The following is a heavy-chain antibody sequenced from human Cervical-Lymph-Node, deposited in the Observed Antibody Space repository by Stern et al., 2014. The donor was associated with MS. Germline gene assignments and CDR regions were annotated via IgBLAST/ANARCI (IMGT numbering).Heavy chain of an antibody. CDR2: IWFDGTYK. CDR1: GFIFSNYG. V-gene: IGHV3-33*01. D-gene: IGHD2-8*01. J-gene: IGHJ4*02. CDR3: ATGLMFDF. Sequence: VQLVESGGDVVQPGRSLRLSCATSGFIFSNYGFHWARQAPGKGLEWVAVIWFDGTYKYYADSVKGRFIISRDGSNNTVYLQMNNLRVEDMAIYYCATGLMFDFWGQGTLVTVSS.